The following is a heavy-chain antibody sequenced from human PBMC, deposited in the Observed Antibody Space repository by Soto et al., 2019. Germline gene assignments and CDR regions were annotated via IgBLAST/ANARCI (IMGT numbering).Heavy chain of an antibody. D-gene: IGHD6-13*01. CDR2: INPNSGGT. J-gene: IGHJ6*04. CDR3: ARDGVAAGTYGTDD. Sequence: ASVKVSCKVSGYTVTGYYMHWVRQAPGQGLEWMGWINPNSGGTNYAQKFQGRVTMTRDTSISTAYMELSRLRSDDTAVYYCARDGVAAGTYGTDDRGKGTTVTASS. CDR1: GYTVTGYY. V-gene: IGHV1-2*02.